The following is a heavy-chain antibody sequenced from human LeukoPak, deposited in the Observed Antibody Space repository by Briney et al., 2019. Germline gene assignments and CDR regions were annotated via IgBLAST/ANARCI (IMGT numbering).Heavy chain of an antibody. CDR3: AKDASVVPAAHPFDY. CDR2: IRYDGGNK. Sequence: GGSLRLSCAASGFTFSSYGMHWVRQAPGKGLEWVAFIRYDGGNKYYADSVKGRFTISRDNSKNTLYLQMNSLRAEDTAVYYCAKDASVVPAAHPFDYWGQGTLVTVSS. V-gene: IGHV3-30*02. D-gene: IGHD2-2*01. CDR1: GFTFSSYG. J-gene: IGHJ4*02.